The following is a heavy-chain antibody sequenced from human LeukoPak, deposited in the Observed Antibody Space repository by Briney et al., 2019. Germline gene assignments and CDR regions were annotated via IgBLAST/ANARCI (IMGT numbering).Heavy chain of an antibody. Sequence: GGSLRLSCATSGFTFSSYWMSWVRQAPGKGLEWVAVIWYDGSNKYYADSVKGRFTISRDNSKNTLCLQMNSLRAEDTAVYYCARGGITIFGVVTGGDYYYYGMDVWGQGTTVTVSS. CDR2: IWYDGSNK. D-gene: IGHD3-3*01. V-gene: IGHV3-33*08. J-gene: IGHJ6*02. CDR3: ARGGITIFGVVTGGDYYYYGMDV. CDR1: GFTFSSYW.